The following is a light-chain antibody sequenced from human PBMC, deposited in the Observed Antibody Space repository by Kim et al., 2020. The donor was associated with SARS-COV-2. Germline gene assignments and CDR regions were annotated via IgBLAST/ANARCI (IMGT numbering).Light chain of an antibody. CDR2: YIS. Sequence: SPGERATLSCRASQSVGSKYLAWYQQKPGQAPRLLIYYISTRATGVPARFSGSGSGTEFTLTISSLQSEDFAVYYCQQHSQWPITFGQGTRLEIK. CDR1: QSVGSKY. CDR3: QQHSQWPIT. J-gene: IGKJ5*01. V-gene: IGKV3-15*01.